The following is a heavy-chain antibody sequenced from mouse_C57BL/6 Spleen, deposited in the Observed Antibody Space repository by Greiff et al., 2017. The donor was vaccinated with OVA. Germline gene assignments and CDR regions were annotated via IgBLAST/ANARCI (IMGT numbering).Heavy chain of an antibody. Sequence: QVQLQQPGAELVRPGSSVKLSCKASGYTFPSYWMHWVKQRPIQGLEWIGNIDPSDSETHYNQKFKDKATLTVDKSSSTAYMQLSSLTSEDSAVYYCARSYGNYDYFDYWGQGTTLTVSS. J-gene: IGHJ2*01. D-gene: IGHD2-1*01. V-gene: IGHV1-52*01. CDR1: GYTFPSYW. CDR2: IDPSDSET. CDR3: ARSYGNYDYFDY.